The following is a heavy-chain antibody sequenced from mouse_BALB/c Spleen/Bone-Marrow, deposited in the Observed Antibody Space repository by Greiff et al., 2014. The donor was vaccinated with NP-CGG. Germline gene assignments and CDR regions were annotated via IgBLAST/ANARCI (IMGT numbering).Heavy chain of an antibody. Sequence: VQGVESGAELVRPGASVKLSCKASGYTSTSYWINWVKQRPGQGLEWIGNIYPSDSYTNYNQKFKDKATLTVDKSSSTAYMQLSSPTSEDSAVYYCTRAGATVPFDYWGQGTTLTVSS. J-gene: IGHJ2*01. D-gene: IGHD1-1*01. V-gene: IGHV1S126*01. CDR1: GYTSTSYW. CDR3: TRAGATVPFDY. CDR2: IYPSDSYT.